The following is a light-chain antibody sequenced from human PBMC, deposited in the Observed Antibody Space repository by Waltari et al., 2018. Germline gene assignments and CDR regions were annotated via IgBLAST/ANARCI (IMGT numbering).Light chain of an antibody. V-gene: IGLV3-25*03. CDR2: KDE. CDR3: QSADSTGTYYV. CDR1: ALPKQY. J-gene: IGLJ1*01. Sequence: SYELTQPPSVSVSQGQTARITCSGDALPKQYVYWYQQKPGQAPVLFLYKDEERPSGIPERFSGSSSGTTATLTISGVQAEDEADYYCQSADSTGTYYVFAAGTKVTVL.